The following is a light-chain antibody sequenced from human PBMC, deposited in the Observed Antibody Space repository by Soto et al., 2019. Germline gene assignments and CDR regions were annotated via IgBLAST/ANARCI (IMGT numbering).Light chain of an antibody. CDR3: ASWDDSLRGSVV. J-gene: IGLJ2*01. V-gene: IGLV2-8*01. CDR2: EVN. CDR1: SSDVGGYNY. Sequence: QSALTQPPSASGSPGQSVAISCTGTSSDVGGYNYVSWYQQHPGKAPKLMIYEVNKRPSGVPDRFSGSKSGNTASLTVSGLQAEDEADYYCASWDDSLRGSVVFGGGTKPTVL.